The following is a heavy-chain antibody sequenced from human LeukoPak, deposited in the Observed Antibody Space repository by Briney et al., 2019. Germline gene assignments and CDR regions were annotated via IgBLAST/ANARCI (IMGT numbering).Heavy chain of an antibody. CDR1: GGSISSSSYY. Sequence: SETLSLTCTVSGGSISSSSYYWGWIRQPPGKGLEWIGSIYYSGSTYYNPSLKSRLTISMDTSKNQFSLRLTSLTAADTALYYCARDLSGATAGVGYWGQGTLVTVSS. D-gene: IGHD6-13*01. J-gene: IGHJ4*02. V-gene: IGHV4-39*07. CDR3: ARDLSGATAGVGY. CDR2: IYYSGST.